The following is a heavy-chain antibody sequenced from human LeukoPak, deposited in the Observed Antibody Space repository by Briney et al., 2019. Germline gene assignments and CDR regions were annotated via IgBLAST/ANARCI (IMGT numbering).Heavy chain of an antibody. CDR2: IYYSGSA. Sequence: SETLSLTCTVSGGSVSSGSYYWSWMRQPPGQGLEWIGYIYYSGSAKSNPSLKSRVTISVDTSKNQFSLKLTSVTAADTAVYYCARGFGDWGLSWFDPWGQGTLVTVSS. CDR3: ARGFGDWGLSWFDP. V-gene: IGHV4-61*01. CDR1: GGSVSSGSYY. J-gene: IGHJ5*02. D-gene: IGHD3-10*01.